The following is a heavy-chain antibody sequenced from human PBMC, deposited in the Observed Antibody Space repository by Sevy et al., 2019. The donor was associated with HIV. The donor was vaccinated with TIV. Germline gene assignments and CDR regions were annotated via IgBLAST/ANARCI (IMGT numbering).Heavy chain of an antibody. J-gene: IGHJ3*02. Sequence: GGSLRLSCAASGFTFSSYSMNWVRQAPGKGLEWVSYISSSSSTIYYADSMKGRFTISRDNAKNSLYLQMNSLRDEDTAVYYCARGLGGSYYALDAFDIWGQGTMVTVSS. D-gene: IGHD1-26*01. CDR1: GFTFSSYS. V-gene: IGHV3-48*02. CDR2: ISSSSSTI. CDR3: ARGLGGSYYALDAFDI.